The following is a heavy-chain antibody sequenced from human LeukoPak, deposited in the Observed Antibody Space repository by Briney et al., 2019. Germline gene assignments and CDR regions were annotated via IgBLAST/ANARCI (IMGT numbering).Heavy chain of an antibody. CDR1: GYTFTSYY. CDR2: INPSGGST. CDR3: ARVLPVYDSSGYWGDY. V-gene: IGHV1-46*01. Sequence: GASVKVSCKASGYTFTSYYMHWVRQAPGQGLEWMGIINPSGGSTSYAQKFQGRVTMTRDMSTSTVYMELSSLRSEDTAVYYCARVLPVYDSSGYWGDYWGQGTLVTVSS. D-gene: IGHD3-22*01. J-gene: IGHJ4*02.